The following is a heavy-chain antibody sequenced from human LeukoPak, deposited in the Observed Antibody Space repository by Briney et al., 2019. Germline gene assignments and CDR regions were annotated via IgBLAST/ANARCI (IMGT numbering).Heavy chain of an antibody. CDR1: GFTFSDYY. D-gene: IGHD3-10*01. Sequence: GGSLRLSCAASGFTFSDYYMSWIRQAPGKGLEWVAIVWYDGSKKYYADSVKGRFTISRDNSKNTLYLQMNSLRAEDTAVYYCARGYLVRGVIMGIDYWGQGTLVTVSS. V-gene: IGHV3-33*08. CDR2: VWYDGSKK. J-gene: IGHJ4*02. CDR3: ARGYLVRGVIMGIDY.